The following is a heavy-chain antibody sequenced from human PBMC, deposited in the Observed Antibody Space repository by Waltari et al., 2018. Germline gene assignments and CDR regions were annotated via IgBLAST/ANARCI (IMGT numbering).Heavy chain of an antibody. D-gene: IGHD2-21*02. J-gene: IGHJ4*02. CDR3: ARGGYCSSDNCPDVVVVTAIPDY. Sequence: QVQLVQSGAEVKKPGASVKVSCKASGYTFTGYYMHWVRQAPGKGLEWMGWINPNSGGTNYAQKFQGWVTMTRDTSISTAYMELSRLRSDDTAVYYCARGGYCSSDNCPDVVVVTAIPDYWGQGTLVTVSS. CDR2: INPNSGGT. CDR1: GYTFTGYY. V-gene: IGHV1-2*04.